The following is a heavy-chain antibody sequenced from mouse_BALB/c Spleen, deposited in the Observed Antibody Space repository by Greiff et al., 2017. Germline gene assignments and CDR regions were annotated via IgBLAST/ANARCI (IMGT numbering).Heavy chain of an antibody. Sequence: EVQLVESGPGLVKPSQSLSLTCTVTGYSITSDYAWNWIRQFPGNKLEWMGYISYSGSTSYNPSLKSRISITRDTSKNQFFLQLNSVTTEDTATYYCARRGSLYYFDYWGQGTTLTVSS. CDR3: ARRGSLYYFDY. J-gene: IGHJ2*01. CDR2: ISYSGST. CDR1: GYSITSDYA. V-gene: IGHV3-2*02.